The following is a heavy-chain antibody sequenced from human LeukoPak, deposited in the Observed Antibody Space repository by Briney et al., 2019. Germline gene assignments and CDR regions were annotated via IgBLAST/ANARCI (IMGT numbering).Heavy chain of an antibody. D-gene: IGHD5-24*01. Sequence: GSLRLSCAASGFTFSSYAMHWVRQAPGKGLEWVAVISYDGSNKYYADSVKGRFTISRDNSKNTLYLQMNSLRAEDTAVYYCARRDGYNLEVYFDYWGQGTLVTVPS. J-gene: IGHJ4*02. V-gene: IGHV3-30*04. CDR1: GFTFSSYA. CDR2: ISYDGSNK. CDR3: ARRDGYNLEVYFDY.